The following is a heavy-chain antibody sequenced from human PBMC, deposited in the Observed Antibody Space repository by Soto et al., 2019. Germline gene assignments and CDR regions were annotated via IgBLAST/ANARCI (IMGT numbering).Heavy chain of an antibody. D-gene: IGHD1-26*01. Sequence: ASVKVSCKASGYTFTSYDINWVRQATGQGLEWMGWMNPNSGNTGYAQKFQGRVTMTRNTSISTAYMELSSLRSEDTAVYYCVRLRWEDHKSESPVFDYWGQGTLVTVSS. V-gene: IGHV1-8*01. CDR1: GYTFTSYD. CDR3: VRLRWEDHKSESPVFDY. J-gene: IGHJ4*02. CDR2: MNPNSGNT.